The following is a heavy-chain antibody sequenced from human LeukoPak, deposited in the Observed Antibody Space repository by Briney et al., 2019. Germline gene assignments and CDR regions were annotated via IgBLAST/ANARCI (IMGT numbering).Heavy chain of an antibody. CDR1: GFIFSNYW. V-gene: IGHV3-74*01. CDR3: ARDLKRRVYYDSSGSDDAFDI. Sequence: PGGSLRLSCAASGFIFSNYWMHWVRQAPGKGLVWVSRIKTDGSIISYADSVKGRFTISRDNAKNSLYLQMNSLRAEDTAVYYCARDLKRRVYYDSSGSDDAFDIWGQGTLVTVSS. CDR2: IKTDGSII. D-gene: IGHD3-22*01. J-gene: IGHJ3*02.